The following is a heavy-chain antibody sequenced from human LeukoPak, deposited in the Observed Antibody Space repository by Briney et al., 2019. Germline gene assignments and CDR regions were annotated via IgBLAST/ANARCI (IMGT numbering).Heavy chain of an antibody. J-gene: IGHJ6*02. D-gene: IGHD3-22*01. CDR2: MCPSGRT. CDR3: ARQFGDISGSGGMDV. Sequence: PSETLSLTCTVSNDSISSYFCSWVRQPPGKGLEWIGFMCPSGRTDYNPSLKSRVTMSVDTSKNQLSMELRFLTAADTAVYYCARQFGDISGSGGMDVWGQGTTVTVSS. CDR1: NDSISSYF. V-gene: IGHV4-59*08.